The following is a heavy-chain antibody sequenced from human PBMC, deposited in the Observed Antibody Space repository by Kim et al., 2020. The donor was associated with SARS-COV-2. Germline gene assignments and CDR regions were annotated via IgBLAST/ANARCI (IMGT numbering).Heavy chain of an antibody. V-gene: IGHV5-51*01. J-gene: IGHJ6*02. D-gene: IGHD2-15*01. CDR3: ARHEDYYYGMDV. Sequence: KHSPSFQVQVTISADKSTSTTYLQWSSLKASDTAMYYCARHEDYYYGMDVWGQGTTVTVSS.